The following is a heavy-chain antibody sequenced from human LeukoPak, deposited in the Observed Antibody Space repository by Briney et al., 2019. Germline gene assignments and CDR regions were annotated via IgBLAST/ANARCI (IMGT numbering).Heavy chain of an antibody. CDR3: ASSDTAHYHYYYYGMDV. J-gene: IGHJ6*02. V-gene: IGHV1-69*13. CDR2: IIPIFGTA. CDR1: GGTFSSYA. Sequence: ASVEVSCKASGGTFSSYAISWVRQAPGQGLEWMGGIIPIFGTANYAQKFQGRVTITADESTSTVYMELSSLRSEDTAVYYCASSDTAHYHYYYYGMDVWGQGTTVTVSS. D-gene: IGHD5-18*01.